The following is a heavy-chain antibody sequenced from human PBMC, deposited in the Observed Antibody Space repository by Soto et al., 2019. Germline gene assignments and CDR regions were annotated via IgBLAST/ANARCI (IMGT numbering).Heavy chain of an antibody. CDR3: ARTKLDCSITSCSPGRFDY. V-gene: IGHV3-53*04. Sequence: GGSLRLSCAASGFTVSSNYMSWVRQAPGKGLEWVSVIYSNDSANYADSVKGRFTMSRHNSKNTIYLQMNSLRAGDTAVYYCARTKLDCSITSCSPGRFDYWGQGTLVTVSS. CDR2: IYSNDSA. CDR1: GFTVSSNY. D-gene: IGHD2-2*01. J-gene: IGHJ4*02.